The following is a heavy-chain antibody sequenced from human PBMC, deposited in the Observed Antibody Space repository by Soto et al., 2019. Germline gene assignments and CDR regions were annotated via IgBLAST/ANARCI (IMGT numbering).Heavy chain of an antibody. CDR2: IIPIFGTA. J-gene: IGHJ6*02. Sequence: GASVKVSCKASGGTFSSYAISWVRQAPGQGLEWMGGIIPIFGTANYAQKFQGRVTITADESTSTAYMELSSLRSEDTAVYYCARGTMVRGVPYYYGMDVWGQGTTVTVS. CDR3: ARGTMVRGVPYYYGMDV. V-gene: IGHV1-69*13. D-gene: IGHD3-10*01. CDR1: GGTFSSYA.